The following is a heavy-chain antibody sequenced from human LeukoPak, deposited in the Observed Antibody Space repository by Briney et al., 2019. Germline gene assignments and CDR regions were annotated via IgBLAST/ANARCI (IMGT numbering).Heavy chain of an antibody. J-gene: IGHJ3*02. V-gene: IGHV1-2*02. CDR1: GYTFTVYY. Sequence: ASVKVSFKASGYTFTVYYMHWVRQAPGQGLEWMGWINPNSGGTNYAQKFQGRVTMTRDTSISTAYMELSRLRSDDTAVYYCARRRLGYCSGGSCPHAFDIWGQGTMVTVSS. CDR2: INPNSGGT. D-gene: IGHD2-15*01. CDR3: ARRRLGYCSGGSCPHAFDI.